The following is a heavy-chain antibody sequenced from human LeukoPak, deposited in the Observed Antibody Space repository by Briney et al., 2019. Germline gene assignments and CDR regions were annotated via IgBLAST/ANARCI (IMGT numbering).Heavy chain of an antibody. CDR1: GGSISSYY. D-gene: IGHD6-13*01. V-gene: IGHV4-59*01. CDR3: ARDGSSWYSWFDP. J-gene: IGHJ5*02. Sequence: SETPSLTCTVSGGSISSYYWSWIRQPPGKGLEWIGYIYYSGSTNYNPSLKSRVTISVDTSKNQFSLKLSSVTAADTAVYYCARDGSSWYSWFDPWGQGTLVTVSS. CDR2: IYYSGST.